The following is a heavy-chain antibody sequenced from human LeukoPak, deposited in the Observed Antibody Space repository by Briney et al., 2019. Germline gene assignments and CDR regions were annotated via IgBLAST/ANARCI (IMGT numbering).Heavy chain of an antibody. CDR2: IYYGGST. V-gene: IGHV4-59*01. J-gene: IGHJ3*02. CDR3: ARGAIYCGGDCFQGAFDI. CDR1: GGSISSYY. D-gene: IGHD2-21*02. Sequence: SETLSLTCIVSGGSISSYYWTWIRQPPGQGLEWIGHIYYGGSTNYNPSLKSRVTISLDTSKNHFSLKLSSVTAADTAMYSCARGAIYCGGDCFQGAFDIWGQGTMVTASS.